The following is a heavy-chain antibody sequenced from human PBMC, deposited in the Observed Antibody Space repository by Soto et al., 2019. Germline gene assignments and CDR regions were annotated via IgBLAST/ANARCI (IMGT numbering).Heavy chain of an antibody. D-gene: IGHD3-10*01. Sequence: EVQLLESGGGLVQPGGSLRLSCAASGLTFSSYAMSWVRQAPGKGLERVSAVSHTGGSTYYVHSVRGRFTISSDNSKNTLYMQMNSLRGEDTAVYYCAKDTSLATVIRATYALDVWGQGTKVTVSS. V-gene: IGHV3-23*01. CDR3: AKDTSLATVIRATYALDV. CDR2: VSHTGGST. CDR1: GLTFSSYA. J-gene: IGHJ6*02.